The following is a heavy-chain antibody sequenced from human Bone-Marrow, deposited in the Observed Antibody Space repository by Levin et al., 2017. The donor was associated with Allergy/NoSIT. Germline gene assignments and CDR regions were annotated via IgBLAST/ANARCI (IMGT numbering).Heavy chain of an antibody. CDR2: ISSSGSTI. D-gene: IGHD4-17*01. CDR3: ARAPKKITVTSAFDI. V-gene: IGHV3-48*03. J-gene: IGHJ3*02. CDR1: GFTFSSYE. Sequence: GGSLRLSCAASGFTFSSYEMNWVRQAPGKGLEWVSYISSSGSTIYYADSVKGRFTISRDNAKNSLYLQMNSLRAEDTAVYYCARAPKKITVTSAFDIWGQGTMVTVSS.